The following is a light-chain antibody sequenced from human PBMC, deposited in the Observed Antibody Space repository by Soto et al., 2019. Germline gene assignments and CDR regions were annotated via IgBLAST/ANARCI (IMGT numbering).Light chain of an antibody. CDR2: DAS. Sequence: EIVLTQSPGTLSVSPGDRVTLSCRASQSVGRDYLAWFQHTPGQAPRLLIYDASTRATGVPDRFSGSGSGTDFTFTVSRLEPEDFAVYYCHQYASEPLTFGGGTRLEIK. J-gene: IGKJ5*01. CDR3: HQYASEPLT. V-gene: IGKV3-20*01. CDR1: QSVGRDY.